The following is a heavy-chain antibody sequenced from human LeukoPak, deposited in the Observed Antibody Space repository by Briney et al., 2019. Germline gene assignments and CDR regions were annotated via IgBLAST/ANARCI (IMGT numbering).Heavy chain of an antibody. Sequence: SETLSLTCTVSGGSISSYYWSWIQQPAGKGLEWIGRIYTSGSTNYNPSLKSRVTMSVDTSKNQFSLKLSSVTAADTAVYYCARDHMITFGGVIAPIDAFDIWGQGTMVTVSS. V-gene: IGHV4-4*07. CDR3: ARDHMITFGGVIAPIDAFDI. CDR1: GGSISSYY. J-gene: IGHJ3*02. D-gene: IGHD3-16*02. CDR2: IYTSGST.